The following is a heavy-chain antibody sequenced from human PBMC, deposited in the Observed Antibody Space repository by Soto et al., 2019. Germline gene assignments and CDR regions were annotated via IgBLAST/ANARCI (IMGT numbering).Heavy chain of an antibody. D-gene: IGHD2-15*01. J-gene: IGHJ4*02. Sequence: ASVKVSCKASGYTFTSYDINWVRQATGQGLEWMGWMNPNRGNTGYAQKFQGRVTMTRNTSISTAYMELSRLRSDDTAVYYCARALYCSGGSCSYFDYWGQGTLVTVSS. CDR1: GYTFTSYD. V-gene: IGHV1-8*01. CDR3: ARALYCSGGSCSYFDY. CDR2: MNPNRGNT.